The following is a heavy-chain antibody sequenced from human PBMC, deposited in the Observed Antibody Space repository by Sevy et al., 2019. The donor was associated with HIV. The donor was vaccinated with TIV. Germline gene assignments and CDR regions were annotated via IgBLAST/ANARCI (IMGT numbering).Heavy chain of an antibody. V-gene: IGHV3-53*01. J-gene: IGHJ4*02. CDR2: LYSGGST. CDR3: ARAGTGSYRAYFDY. D-gene: IGHD1-26*01. CDR1: EFTVSSSY. Sequence: GGSLRLSCAASEFTVSSSYMSWVRQAPGKGLECVSILYSGGSTYYAASVKGRFAVSRDNSKNTLYLQMNSLRAEDTAVYYCARAGTGSYRAYFDYWGQGTLVTVSS.